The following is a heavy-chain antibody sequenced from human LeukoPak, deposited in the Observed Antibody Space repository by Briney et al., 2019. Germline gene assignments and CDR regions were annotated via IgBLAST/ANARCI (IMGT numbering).Heavy chain of an antibody. CDR1: GYTFSNYD. V-gene: IGHV1-8*03. J-gene: IGHJ6*03. CDR3: ARGVSSGPYSYHYYMDV. Sequence: GASVKVSCKASGYTFSNYDINWARQDTGQGLEWMGWMNPKSANTGFAQKFQGRVTITRNTSMTTAYMELSSLRSEDTAVYYCARGVSSGPYSYHYYMDVWGKGTTVTVSS. CDR2: MNPKSANT. D-gene: IGHD6-19*01.